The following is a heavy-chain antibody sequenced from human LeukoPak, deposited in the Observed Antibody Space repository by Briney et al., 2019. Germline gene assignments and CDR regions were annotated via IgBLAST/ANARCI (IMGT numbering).Heavy chain of an antibody. J-gene: IGHJ4*02. CDR1: GFTFSDYY. CDR2: IKQDGSEK. Sequence: GGSLRLSCAASGFTFSDYYMSWVRQAPGKGLEWVANIKQDGSEKYYVDSVKGRFTISRDNAKNSLYLQMNSLRAEDTAVYYCASPRSLYSSGWSFDHWGQGTLVTVSS. CDR3: ASPRSLYSSGWSFDH. D-gene: IGHD6-19*01. V-gene: IGHV3-7*05.